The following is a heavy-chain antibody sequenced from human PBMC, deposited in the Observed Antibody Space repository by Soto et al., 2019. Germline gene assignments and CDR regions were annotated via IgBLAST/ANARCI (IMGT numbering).Heavy chain of an antibody. CDR2: ISYDGSNR. J-gene: IGHJ4*02. Sequence: QVQLVESGGGVVQPGRSLRLSCAASGLTLSNYAMHWVRQAPGKGLEWVAVISYDGSNRYYADSVKGRFTISRDNSKNTLYLQMNSLRAEDTAVYYCARVTQAVDADYWGQGTLVTVSS. CDR3: ARVTQAVDADY. D-gene: IGHD6-19*01. CDR1: GLTLSNYA. V-gene: IGHV3-30-3*01.